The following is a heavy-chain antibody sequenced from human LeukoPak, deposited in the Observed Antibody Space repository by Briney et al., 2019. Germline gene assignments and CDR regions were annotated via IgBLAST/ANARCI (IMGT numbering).Heavy chain of an antibody. Sequence: GGSLRLSCAASGFTFSSYAMSWVRQAPGKGLEWVSAISGSGGSTYYADSVKGRFTISRDNSKNTLYLQMNSLRAEDTAVYYCAKDPLGFRDPWYFDYWGQGTLVTVSS. J-gene: IGHJ4*02. CDR2: ISGSGGST. CDR1: GFTFSSYA. CDR3: AKDPLGFRDPWYFDY. D-gene: IGHD3-10*01. V-gene: IGHV3-23*01.